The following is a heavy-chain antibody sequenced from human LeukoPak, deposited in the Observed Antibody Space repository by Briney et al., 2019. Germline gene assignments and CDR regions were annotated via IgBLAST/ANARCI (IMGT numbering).Heavy chain of an antibody. J-gene: IGHJ5*02. D-gene: IGHD3-22*01. CDR2: IIPIFGTA. CDR3: ANKETYYYDSSGYYYRSHWFDP. CDR1: GGTFSSYA. V-gene: IGHV1-69*13. Sequence: GASVKVSCKASGGTFSSYAISWVRQAPGQGLEWMGGIIPIFGTANYAQKFQGRVTITADESTSTAYMELSSLRSEDTAVYYCANKETYYYDSSGYYYRSHWFDPWGQGTLVTVSS.